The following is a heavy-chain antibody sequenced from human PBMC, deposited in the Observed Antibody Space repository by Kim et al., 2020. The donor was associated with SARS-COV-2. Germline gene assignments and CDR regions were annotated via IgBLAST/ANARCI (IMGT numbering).Heavy chain of an antibody. J-gene: IGHJ4*02. D-gene: IGHD3-10*01. CDR2: ISSSSSYI. V-gene: IGHV3-21*01. Sequence: GGSLRLSCAASGFTFSSYSMNWVRQAPGKGLEWVSSISSSSSYIYYADSVKGRFTISRDNAKNSLYLQMNSLRAEDTAVYYCARGVYGSGIPLDYWGQGTLVTVSS. CDR1: GFTFSSYS. CDR3: ARGVYGSGIPLDY.